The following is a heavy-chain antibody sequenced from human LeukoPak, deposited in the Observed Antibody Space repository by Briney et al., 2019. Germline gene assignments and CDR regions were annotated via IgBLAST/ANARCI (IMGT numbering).Heavy chain of an antibody. J-gene: IGHJ4*02. CDR2: INHNGNVN. CDR1: GFTFSSYW. Sequence: GGSLRLSCAASGFTFSSYWMNWARQAPGKGLEWVASINHNGNVNYYVDSVKGRFTISRDNAKNSLYLQMNSLRAEDTAIYYCARDYTNWGQGTLVTVSS. CDR3: ARDYTN. V-gene: IGHV3-7*03.